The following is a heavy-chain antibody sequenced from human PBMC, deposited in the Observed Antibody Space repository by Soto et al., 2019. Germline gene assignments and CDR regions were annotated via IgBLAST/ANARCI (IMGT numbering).Heavy chain of an antibody. CDR2: ISYDGSNK. CDR1: GVPFSSYA. J-gene: IGHJ4*02. V-gene: IGHV3-30-3*01. D-gene: IGHD3-9*01. CDR3: ARGSYDILTGGVDY. Sequence: GGSLRLSCAASGVPFSSYAMHWVRQAPGKGLEWVAVISYDGSNKYYADSVKGRFTISRDNSKNTLYLQMNSLRAEDTAVYYCARGSYDILTGGVDYWGQGTLVTVSS.